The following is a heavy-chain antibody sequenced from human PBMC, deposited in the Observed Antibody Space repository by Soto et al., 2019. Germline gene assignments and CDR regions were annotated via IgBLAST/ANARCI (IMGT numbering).Heavy chain of an antibody. V-gene: IGHV1-2*04. CDR2: INPNSGGT. CDR1: GYSFTNNG. D-gene: IGHD2-2*01. CDR3: ARVGLGYCSSTSCRNYAFDI. Sequence: ASVKVSCKASGYSFTNNGISWVRQAPGQGLEWMGWINPNSGGTNYAQKFQGWVTMTRDTSISTAYMELSRLRSDDTAVYYCARVGLGYCSSTSCRNYAFDIWGQGTMVTVSS. J-gene: IGHJ3*02.